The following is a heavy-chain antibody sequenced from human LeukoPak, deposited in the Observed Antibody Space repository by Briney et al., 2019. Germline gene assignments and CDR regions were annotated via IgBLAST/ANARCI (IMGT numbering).Heavy chain of an antibody. V-gene: IGHV1-18*04. CDR3: ARSRAYYDILTGYPHLDAFDI. CDR1: GYTFTSYG. J-gene: IGHJ3*02. CDR2: ISAYNGNT. Sequence: GASVKVSCKASGYTFTSYGISWVRQAPGQGLEWMGWISAYNGNTNYAQKLQDRVTMTTDTSTSTAYMELRSLRSDDTAVYYCARSRAYYDILTGYPHLDAFDIWGQGTMVTVSS. D-gene: IGHD3-9*01.